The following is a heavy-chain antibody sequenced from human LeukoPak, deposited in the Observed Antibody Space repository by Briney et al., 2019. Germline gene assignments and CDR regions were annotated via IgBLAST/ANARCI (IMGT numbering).Heavy chain of an antibody. D-gene: IGHD7-27*01. Sequence: GGSLRLSCAASGFTFSSYAMHWVRQAPGKGLEWVAVISYDGSNKYYADSVKGRFTISRDNSKNTLYLQMNSLRAEDTAVYYCAREVWGSRYFDLWGRGTLVTVSS. V-gene: IGHV3-30-3*01. CDR1: GFTFSSYA. CDR2: ISYDGSNK. CDR3: AREVWGSRYFDL. J-gene: IGHJ2*01.